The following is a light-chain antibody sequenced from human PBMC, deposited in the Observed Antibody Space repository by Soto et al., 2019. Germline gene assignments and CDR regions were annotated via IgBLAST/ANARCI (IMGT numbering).Light chain of an antibody. Sequence: EIVLTQSPGTLSVSPGERATLSCRASQSASNNLAWYQQKPGQAPRLLIYVASTRATGIPARFSGSGSGTEFTLTISSLQSEDFAVYYCQQYNKWPLTFGQGTKVEI. CDR3: QQYNKWPLT. CDR1: QSASNN. V-gene: IGKV3-15*01. CDR2: VAS. J-gene: IGKJ1*01.